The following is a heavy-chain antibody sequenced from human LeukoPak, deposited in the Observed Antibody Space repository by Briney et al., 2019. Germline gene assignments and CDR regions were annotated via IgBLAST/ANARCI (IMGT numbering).Heavy chain of an antibody. V-gene: IGHV3-30*02. D-gene: IGHD2-8*02. J-gene: IGHJ4*02. CDR3: AKDGSWSCTD. CDR1: GFTSSSSA. CDR2: IAHHGNNK. Sequence: GGSLRLSCGASGFTSSSSAMHWVRQGPGKGLEWVAYIAHHGNNKYYADSVKGRFTISRDNSKGSLYLQMNSLRADDTAVYYCAKDGSWSCTDWGQGTLVTVSS.